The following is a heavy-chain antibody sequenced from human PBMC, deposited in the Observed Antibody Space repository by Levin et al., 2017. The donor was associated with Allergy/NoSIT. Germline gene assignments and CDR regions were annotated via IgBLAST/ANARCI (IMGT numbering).Heavy chain of an antibody. V-gene: IGHV4-31*03. CDR3: ARDPGAYMSSQHNWFDP. D-gene: IGHD3-16*01. Sequence: RASETLSLTCTVSGGSLNSGAYYWSWIRQHPGRGLEWIGFIFYTGVTYYNPSLKSRVTISVDTSKNQFSLTLTSVTAADTAVYYCARDPGAYMSSQHNWFDPWGQGTLVTVSS. CDR1: GGSLNSGAYY. CDR2: IFYTGVT. J-gene: IGHJ5*02.